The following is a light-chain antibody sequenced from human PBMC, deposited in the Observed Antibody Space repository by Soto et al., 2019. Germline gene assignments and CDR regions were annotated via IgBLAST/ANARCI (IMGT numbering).Light chain of an antibody. CDR3: QQDYNLPLT. Sequence: EIVMTQSPATLSLSPGERATLSCRASQSVSSSYLSWYQQKPGQAPRLLIYGASTRATGIPARFSGSGSGTDSTLTISSLQPEDFAVYYCQQDYNLPLTFGGGTKGEIK. CDR1: QSVSSSY. J-gene: IGKJ4*01. V-gene: IGKV3D-7*01. CDR2: GAS.